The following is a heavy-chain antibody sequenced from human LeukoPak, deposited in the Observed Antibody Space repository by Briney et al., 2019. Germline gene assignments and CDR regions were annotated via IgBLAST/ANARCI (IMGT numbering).Heavy chain of an antibody. CDR2: ITGGGRT. V-gene: IGHV3-23*01. CDR1: GFTFNNYA. D-gene: IGHD4-17*01. J-gene: IGHJ3*01. CDR3: ARDPNGDYIGAFDF. Sequence: GGSLRLSCAASGFTFNNYAVMWVRQAQGQGLEWVSAITGGGRTYYADSVKGRFTISRDNSKNTLYLQMDRLRAEDTARYSCARDPNGDYIGAFDFLGQGTVVTVSS.